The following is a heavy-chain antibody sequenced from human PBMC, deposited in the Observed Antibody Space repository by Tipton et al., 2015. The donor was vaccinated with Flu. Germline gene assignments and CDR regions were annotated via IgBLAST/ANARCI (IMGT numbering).Heavy chain of an antibody. CDR1: GYTFTSYG. CDR3: ARVDSGCDDQNLYYYYGMDV. V-gene: IGHV1-18*01. J-gene: IGHJ6*02. Sequence: QLVQSGAEVKKPGASVKVSCKASGYTFTSYGISWVRQAPGQGLEWMGWISAYNGNTNYAQKLQGRVTMTTDTSTSTAYMELRSLRSDDTAVYYCARVDSGCDDQNLYYYYGMDVWGQGTTVTVPS. CDR2: ISAYNGNT. D-gene: IGHD5-12*01.